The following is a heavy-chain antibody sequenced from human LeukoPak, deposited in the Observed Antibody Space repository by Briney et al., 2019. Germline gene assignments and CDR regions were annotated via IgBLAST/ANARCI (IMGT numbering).Heavy chain of an antibody. D-gene: IGHD3-22*01. J-gene: IGHJ3*02. CDR2: IYYSGST. V-gene: IGHV4-39*07. CDR1: GGSISSSSYY. Sequence: SETLSLTCTVSGGSISSSSYYWGWIRQPPGKGLEWIGSIYYSGSTYYNPSLKSRVTISVDTSKNQFSLKLSSVTAADTAVYYCAREGSTMIVVVNDAFDIWGQGTMVTVSS. CDR3: AREGSTMIVVVNDAFDI.